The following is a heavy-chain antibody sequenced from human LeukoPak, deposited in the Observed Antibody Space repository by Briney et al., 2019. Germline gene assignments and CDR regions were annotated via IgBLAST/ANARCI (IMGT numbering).Heavy chain of an antibody. J-gene: IGHJ2*01. CDR1: GFTFSSYG. V-gene: IGHV3-30*18. D-gene: IGHD6-19*01. CDR2: ISYDGSNK. CDR3: AKGGIDSSGPWWYFDL. Sequence: GRSLRLSCAASGFTFSSYGMHWDRQAPGKGLEWVAVISYDGSNKYYADSVKGRFTISRDNSKNTLYLQMNSLRAEDTAVYYCAKGGIDSSGPWWYFDLWGRGTLVTVSS.